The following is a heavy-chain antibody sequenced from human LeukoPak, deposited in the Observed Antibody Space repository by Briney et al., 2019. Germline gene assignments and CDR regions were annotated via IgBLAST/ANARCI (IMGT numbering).Heavy chain of an antibody. Sequence: GGSLRLSCAASGFTFSSSAMSWVRQAPGKGLEWVSAISNNGGYTYYADSVQGRFTISRDNSKSTLCLQMNSLRAEDTAVYYCAKSPGLPTLFDYWGQGTLVTVSS. V-gene: IGHV3-23*01. CDR3: AKSPGLPTLFDY. J-gene: IGHJ4*02. D-gene: IGHD5-12*01. CDR1: GFTFSSSA. CDR2: ISNNGGYT.